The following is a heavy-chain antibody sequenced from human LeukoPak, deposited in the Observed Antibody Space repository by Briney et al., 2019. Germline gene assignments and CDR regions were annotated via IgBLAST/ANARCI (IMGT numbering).Heavy chain of an antibody. Sequence: GGSLRHSRASAALTFFSNAMNALGQPPARGLEWVSVISGSGGNTYNADSVKGRFTIYRDNYNNTLYLQTNRLRVDDTAGFSLSKGCHGDSSSSADYWGQGTLVTVSS. V-gene: IGHV3-23*01. CDR3: SKGCHGDSSSSADY. CDR1: ALTFFSNA. D-gene: IGHD6-6*01. CDR2: ISGSGGNT. J-gene: IGHJ4*02.